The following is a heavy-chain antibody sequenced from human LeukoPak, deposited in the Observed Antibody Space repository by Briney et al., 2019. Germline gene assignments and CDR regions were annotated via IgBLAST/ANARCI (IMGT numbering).Heavy chain of an antibody. CDR3: ARGGRGYKLPYLT. CDR1: GGSFSGYY. J-gene: IGHJ5*02. CDR2: INHSGST. D-gene: IGHD2-2*01. Sequence: NPSETLSLTCAVYGGSFSGYYWSWIRQPPGKGLEWIGEINHSGSTNYNPSLKSRVTISVDTSKNQFSLKLSSVTAANTAVYYCARGGRGYKLPYLTWGQGTLVTVSS. V-gene: IGHV4-34*01.